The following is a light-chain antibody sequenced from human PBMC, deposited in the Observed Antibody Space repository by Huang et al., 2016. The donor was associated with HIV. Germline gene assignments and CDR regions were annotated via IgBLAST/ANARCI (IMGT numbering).Light chain of an antibody. CDR1: QDISNY. CDR3: QRYDSLPTWT. V-gene: IGKV1-33*01. J-gene: IGKJ1*01. CDR2: DSS. Sequence: DIQMTQSPPSLSASVGDRVTITCQASQDISNYLNWYQQKPGKAPKLLIYDSSNMETGVPSRFSGSGSGTDFTFTISSLQPEDIATYYCQRYDSLPTWTFGQGTKVEIK.